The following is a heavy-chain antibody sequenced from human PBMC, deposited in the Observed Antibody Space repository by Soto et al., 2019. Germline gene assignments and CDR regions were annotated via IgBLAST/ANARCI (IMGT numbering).Heavy chain of an antibody. CDR1: GFSLSTSRGG. CDR2: IYWDGDK. CDR3: AHAMLYCTGGSCSTWFDS. J-gene: IGHJ5*01. D-gene: IGHD2-15*01. Sequence: ESGPTLVNPTQTLTLTCTFSGFSLSTSRGGVGWVRQPPGKALEWLTFIYWDGDKRYSPSLKSRLTITKDTSKNQVVLTMTNMDPVDTATYYFAHAMLYCTGGSCSTWFDSWGQGTLVTVSS. V-gene: IGHV2-5*02.